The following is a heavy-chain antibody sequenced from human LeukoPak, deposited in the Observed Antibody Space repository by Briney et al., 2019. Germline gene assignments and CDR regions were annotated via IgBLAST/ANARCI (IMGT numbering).Heavy chain of an antibody. CDR2: ISGSGGST. Sequence: PGGSLRLSCAASGFTFSSYAMSWVRQAPGKGLEWVSAISGSGGSTYYADSVKGRFTISRDNSKNTLYLQMNSLRAEDTAVYYCAKRGSLVGLVVISYYFDYWGQGTLATVSS. CDR1: GFTFSSYA. V-gene: IGHV3-23*01. J-gene: IGHJ4*02. CDR3: AKRGSLVGLVVISYYFDY. D-gene: IGHD3/OR15-3a*01.